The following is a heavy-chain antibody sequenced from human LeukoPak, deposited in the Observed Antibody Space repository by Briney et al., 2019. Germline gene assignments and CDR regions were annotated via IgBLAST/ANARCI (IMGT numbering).Heavy chain of an antibody. CDR1: GRSISITNW. V-gene: IGHV4-4*02. D-gene: IGHD6-19*01. J-gene: IGHJ4*02. CDR3: ARSAVAGNPYFDY. Sequence: SPSLSLTFAVSGRSISITNWWSWVRQPPGKGLEWIWEIYHSGSTNYNPSLKSRVTISLDKTNNQFSVKLSCVTAADTAVYYCARSAVAGNPYFDYWGQGTLVTVSS. CDR2: IYHSGST.